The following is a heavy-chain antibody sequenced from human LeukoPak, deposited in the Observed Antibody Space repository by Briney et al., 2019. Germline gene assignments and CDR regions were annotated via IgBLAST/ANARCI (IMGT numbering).Heavy chain of an antibody. CDR2: INDVGNT. CDR3: ATRRAYRSPVGY. CDR1: GGSFSGNY. Sequence: PSETLSLTCAVSGGSFSGNYGSWIRQPPGKGLAWLGEINDVGNTNYAPSLKSRITISVDTSKNQFSLNLSSVTAADTAIYYCATRRAYRSPVGYWGQGTLVTVSS. V-gene: IGHV4-34*01. D-gene: IGHD5-18*01. J-gene: IGHJ4*02.